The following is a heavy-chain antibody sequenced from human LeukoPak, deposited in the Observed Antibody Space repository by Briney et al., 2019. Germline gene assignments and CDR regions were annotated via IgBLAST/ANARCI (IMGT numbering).Heavy chain of an antibody. CDR2: IYYSGGS. J-gene: IGHJ3*02. V-gene: IGHV4-59*01. D-gene: IGHD4-17*01. CDR3: ARVSRDYGGAFDI. Sequence: SETLSLTCTVSGGSISSYYWSWIRQPPGKGLEWIGYIYYSGGSNYNPSHKSRVTISVDTSKNQFSLKLSSVTAADTAVYYCARVSRDYGGAFDIWGQGTMVTVSS. CDR1: GGSISSYY.